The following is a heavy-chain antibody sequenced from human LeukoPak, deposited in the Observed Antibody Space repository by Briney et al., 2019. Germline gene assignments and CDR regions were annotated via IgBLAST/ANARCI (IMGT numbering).Heavy chain of an antibody. CDR3: ARGRGSSAKDY. CDR1: GFTFSNYA. D-gene: IGHD2-15*01. J-gene: IGHJ4*02. CDR2: ISTNGGAT. Sequence: VGSLRLSCTASGFTFSNYAMHWVRQAPGKGLEYVSAISTNGGATYYANSVKGRFTISRDNSKNTLYLQMGSLTSEDMAVYYCARGRGSSAKDYWGQGTLVTVSS. V-gene: IGHV3-64*01.